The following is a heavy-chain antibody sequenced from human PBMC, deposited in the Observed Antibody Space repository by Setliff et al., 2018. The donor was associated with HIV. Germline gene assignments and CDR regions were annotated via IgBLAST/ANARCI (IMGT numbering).Heavy chain of an antibody. Sequence: LSLNCSVSGGSISRYYWSCIRQSPGKGLEWIAYFYTSGSTNYNPSLKSRVTISVDTSKNQFSLKLSSVTAADTAVYYCAAAGDTNSWYFYWGQGTQVTVSS. CDR3: AAAGDTNSWYFY. V-gene: IGHV4-4*08. CDR2: FYTSGST. J-gene: IGHJ4*02. CDR1: GGSISRYY. D-gene: IGHD6-13*01.